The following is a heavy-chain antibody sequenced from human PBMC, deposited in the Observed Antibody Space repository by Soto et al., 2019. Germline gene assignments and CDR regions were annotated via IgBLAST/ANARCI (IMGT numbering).Heavy chain of an antibody. D-gene: IGHD2-21*02. CDR2: ISYDGSNK. CDR3: ARDPVAYCGGDCRTFDY. Sequence: QVQLVESGGGVVQPGRSLRLSCAASGFTFSSYAMHWVRQAPGKGLEWVAVISYDGSNKYYADSVKGRFTISRDNSKNTQYLQMISLRAEDTAVYYCARDPVAYCGGDCRTFDYWGQGTLVTVSS. V-gene: IGHV3-30-3*01. CDR1: GFTFSSYA. J-gene: IGHJ4*02.